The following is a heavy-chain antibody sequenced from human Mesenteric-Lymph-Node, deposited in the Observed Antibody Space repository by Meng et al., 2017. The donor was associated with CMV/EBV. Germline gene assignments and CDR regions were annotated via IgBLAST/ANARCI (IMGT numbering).Heavy chain of an antibody. V-gene: IGHV3-23*01. Sequence: ESLKISCAASGFTFSSYAMSWVRQAPGKGLEWVSGISGSGGSTYYADSVKGRFTISRDNSKNTLYLQMNSLRAEDTAVYYCAKGISYGAFDIWGQGTMVTVSS. CDR3: AKGISYGAFDI. J-gene: IGHJ3*02. CDR1: GFTFSSYA. D-gene: IGHD5-18*01. CDR2: ISGSGGST.